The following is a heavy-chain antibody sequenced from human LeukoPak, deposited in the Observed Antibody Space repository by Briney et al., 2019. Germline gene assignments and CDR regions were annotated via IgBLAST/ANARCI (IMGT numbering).Heavy chain of an antibody. CDR2: ISSSSSTI. Sequence: PGGSLRLSCAASGFTFSSYSMNWVRQAPGKGLEWVSYISSSSSTIYYADSVKGRFTISRDNAKNSLYLQMNSLRAEDTAVYYCARGSLRNVDYWGQGTLVTVSS. J-gene: IGHJ4*02. CDR3: ARGSLRNVDY. V-gene: IGHV3-48*04. D-gene: IGHD4-17*01. CDR1: GFTFSSYS.